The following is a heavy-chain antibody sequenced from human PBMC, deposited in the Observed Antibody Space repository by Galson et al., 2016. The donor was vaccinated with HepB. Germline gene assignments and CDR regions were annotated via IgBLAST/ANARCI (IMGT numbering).Heavy chain of an antibody. CDR2: IWNDGSHE. J-gene: IGHJ4*02. D-gene: IGHD1-26*01. Sequence: SLRLSCAASGFTFTTYGMNWVRQAPGKGLEWVSTIWNDGSHESYADSVKGRFIISRDNSKNMLYLQMSSLRVGDTAVYYCVRSDGGSYTDWGQGAQVIVSS. CDR3: VRSDGGSYTD. CDR1: GFTFTTYG. V-gene: IGHV3-33*01.